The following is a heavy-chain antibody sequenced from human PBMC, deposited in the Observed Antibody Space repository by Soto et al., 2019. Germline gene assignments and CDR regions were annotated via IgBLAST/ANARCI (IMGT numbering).Heavy chain of an antibody. V-gene: IGHV3-30*04. CDR2: ISYDGTNK. J-gene: IGHJ4*02. CDR1: VFTFSTSA. D-gene: IGHD3-9*01. Sequence: GSLRLSGAASVFTFSTSAMHWVRQAPGKGPEWLAIISYDGTNKHYSDSVKGRFTISRDNSQNTLYLQMNSLRPEDTAVYYCARDSLTGVASNGGLIDFWGQGTLVTVSS. CDR3: ARDSLTGVASNGGLIDF.